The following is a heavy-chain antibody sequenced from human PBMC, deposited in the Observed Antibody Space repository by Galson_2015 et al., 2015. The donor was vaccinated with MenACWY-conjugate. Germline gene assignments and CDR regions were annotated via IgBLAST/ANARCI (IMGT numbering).Heavy chain of an antibody. CDR2: LSGTGIHT. J-gene: IGHJ4*02. CDR1: GFNFRTYA. CDR3: AKYLGTENDNFFDY. V-gene: IGHV3-23*01. Sequence: SLRLSCAASGFNFRTYAMSWVRQAPGKGLEWVSTLSGTGIHTDYADSVKGRFTISRDTSKNTLYLQMKNVRVEDTAIYYCAKYLGTENDNFFDYWGRGTLVTVSS. D-gene: IGHD2-21*02.